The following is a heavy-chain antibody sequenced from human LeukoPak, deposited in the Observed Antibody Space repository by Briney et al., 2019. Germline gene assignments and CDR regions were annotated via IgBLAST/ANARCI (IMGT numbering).Heavy chain of an antibody. CDR1: GYTFTSYG. Sequence: GASVKVSCKASGYTFTSYGISWVRQAPGQGLEWMGRISAYNGNTNYAQKLQGRVTMTTDTSTSTAYMELSSLRSEDTAVYYCARDFGRYYDSSGRYYYYGMDVWGQGTTVTVSS. CDR2: ISAYNGNT. V-gene: IGHV1-18*01. CDR3: ARDFGRYYDSSGRYYYYGMDV. D-gene: IGHD3-22*01. J-gene: IGHJ6*02.